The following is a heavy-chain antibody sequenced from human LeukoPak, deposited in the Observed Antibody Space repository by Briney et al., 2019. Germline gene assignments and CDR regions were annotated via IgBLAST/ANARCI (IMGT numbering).Heavy chain of an antibody. CDR3: ARDGGVGYYYYMDV. Sequence: ASVKVSCKASGYTFTDYYIHWVRQAPGQGLEWMGWINPNSGGTNYAQKLQGRVTMTTDTSTSTAYMELRSLRSDDTAVYYCARDGGVGYYYYMDVWGKGTTVTVSS. CDR1: GYTFTDYY. V-gene: IGHV1-2*02. D-gene: IGHD3-3*01. CDR2: INPNSGGT. J-gene: IGHJ6*03.